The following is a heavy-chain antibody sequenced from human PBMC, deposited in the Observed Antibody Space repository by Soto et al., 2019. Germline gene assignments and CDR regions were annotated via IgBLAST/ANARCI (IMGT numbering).Heavy chain of an antibody. V-gene: IGHV4-59*01. Sequence: PSDTLSLTCTVSGGSISSYYWSWIWQSPGKGLEWIGYIYYSESTNYNPSLKSRIPISVDTSKNQFSLTLSSVPAADTAVDYWARGSVVAATLFDDWGQGTQVTVAS. CDR2: IYYSEST. CDR1: GGSISSYY. D-gene: IGHD2-15*01. J-gene: IGHJ4*02. CDR3: ARGSVVAATLFDD.